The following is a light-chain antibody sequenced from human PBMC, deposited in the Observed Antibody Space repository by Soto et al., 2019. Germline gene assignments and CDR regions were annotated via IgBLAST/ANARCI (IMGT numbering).Light chain of an antibody. V-gene: IGKV3-11*01. CDR3: QQRTNWPSST. Sequence: EIVLTQSPANLSLSPGERATLSCRASRSVSTYLAWYQQKPGQTPRLLIHDASNRATGIPARFSGSGSGTDFTLTISSLEPEDFAVYYCQQRTNWPSSTFGQGTRWRL. CDR1: RSVSTY. CDR2: DAS. J-gene: IGKJ5*01.